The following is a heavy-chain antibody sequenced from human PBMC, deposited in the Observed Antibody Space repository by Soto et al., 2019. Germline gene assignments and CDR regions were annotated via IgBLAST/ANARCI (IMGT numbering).Heavy chain of an antibody. Sequence: GGSLRLSCAASGFTFSTYGMHWVRQAPGKGLEWVAVIWYDGSNEHYADSVKGRFTISRDDSKNTLYLQMSSLRAEDTAVYYCARDAYLGSGSYAYWGQGTLVTVSS. CDR2: IWYDGSNE. D-gene: IGHD3-10*01. V-gene: IGHV3-33*01. J-gene: IGHJ4*02. CDR1: GFTFSTYG. CDR3: ARDAYLGSGSYAY.